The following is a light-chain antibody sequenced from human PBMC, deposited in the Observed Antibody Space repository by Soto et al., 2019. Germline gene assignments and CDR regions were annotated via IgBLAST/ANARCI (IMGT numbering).Light chain of an antibody. Sequence: QSVLTQPPSASGTPGQRVTISCSGTSFNIENKNVYWYQQLPGTAPKLLIYRDNQRPSGVPDRFSGSKSGTSASLAISGLRSEDEADYYCAAWDDSLSGWVFGGGTKLTVL. J-gene: IGLJ3*02. CDR2: RDN. CDR3: AAWDDSLSGWV. CDR1: SFNIENKN. V-gene: IGLV1-47*01.